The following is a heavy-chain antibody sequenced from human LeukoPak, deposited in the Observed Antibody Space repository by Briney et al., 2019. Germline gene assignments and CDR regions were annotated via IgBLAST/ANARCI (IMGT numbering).Heavy chain of an antibody. D-gene: IGHD6-13*01. V-gene: IGHV3-30*03. CDR1: GFTFNTYA. Sequence: PGGSLRLSCEASGFTFNTYAMHWVRQPPGKGLEWVALISYDGSDKIYTDSVKGRFTISRDNSESTLYLQMNSLRAEDTAVYYCARSPLVSSSWYACDYWGQGTLVTVSS. CDR3: ARSPLVSSSWYACDY. CDR2: ISYDGSDK. J-gene: IGHJ4*02.